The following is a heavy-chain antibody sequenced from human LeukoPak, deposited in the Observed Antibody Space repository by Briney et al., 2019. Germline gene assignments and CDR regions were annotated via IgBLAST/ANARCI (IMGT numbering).Heavy chain of an antibody. CDR3: ARVSISEQQLVFDY. CDR1: GGTFSSYA. V-gene: IGHV1-69*04. CDR2: IIPILGIA. Sequence: ASVKVSFKASGGTFSSYAISWVRQAPGQGLEWMGRIIPILGIANYAQKFQGRVTITADKSTSTAYMELSSLRSEDTAVYYCARVSISEQQLVFDYWGQGTLVTVSS. D-gene: IGHD6-13*01. J-gene: IGHJ4*02.